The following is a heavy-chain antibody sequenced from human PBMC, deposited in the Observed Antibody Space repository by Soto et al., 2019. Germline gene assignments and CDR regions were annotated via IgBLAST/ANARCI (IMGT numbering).Heavy chain of an antibody. CDR3: ARQLSHICYS. CDR1: GYKFGSAW. J-gene: IGHJ4*02. V-gene: IGHV5-51*01. Sequence: GESLKSSCKGVGYKFGSAWIGWVRQMPGKGLEWMGIIKPGTSDIRYSPSCRGHVTISADEAVSTAYLQWSSLKASDTAMYYCARQLSHICYSWGQGTLVTVSS. D-gene: IGHD3-3*02. CDR2: IKPGTSDI.